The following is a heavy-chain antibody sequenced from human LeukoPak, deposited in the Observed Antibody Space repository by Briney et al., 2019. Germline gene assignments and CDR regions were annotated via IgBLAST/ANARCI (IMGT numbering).Heavy chain of an antibody. CDR2: INSDGNST. J-gene: IGHJ5*02. CDR3: ARAEYYYGSGSYFAGYNWFDP. Sequence: GGSLRLSCAASGFTFSSYGMHWVRQAPGKGLVWVSRINSDGNSTSYADSVKGRFTISRDNAKNTLYLQMNSLRAEDTAVYYCARAEYYYGSGSYFAGYNWFDPWGQGTLVTVSS. V-gene: IGHV3-74*01. CDR1: GFTFSSYG. D-gene: IGHD3-10*01.